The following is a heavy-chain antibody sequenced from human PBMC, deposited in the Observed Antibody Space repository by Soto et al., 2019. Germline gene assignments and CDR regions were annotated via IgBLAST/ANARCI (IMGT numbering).Heavy chain of an antibody. CDR3: ARVGYCSSTPCWPIGYFEY. D-gene: IGHD2-2*01. V-gene: IGHV4-34*01. J-gene: IGHJ4*02. Sequence: SETLSLTCAVYGGSFSGYYWSWIRQPPGKGLEWIGEINHSGSTNYNPSLKSRVTISVDTSKNQFSLKLTSVTAADTAVYYCARVGYCSSTPCWPIGYFEYWGQGTLVTVSS. CDR1: GGSFSGYY. CDR2: INHSGST.